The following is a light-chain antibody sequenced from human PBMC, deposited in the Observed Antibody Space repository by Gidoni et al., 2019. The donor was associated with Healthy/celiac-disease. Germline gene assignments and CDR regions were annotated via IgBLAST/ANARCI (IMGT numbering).Light chain of an antibody. Sequence: EIVMTQSPATLSVSPGERATLSCRASQSVSSNLAWYQQKPGQAPRLLIYGASTRATGIPARFSGSGSATEFTLTISSLQSEDFAVYYCQQYNNWQYTFGQGTKLEIK. J-gene: IGKJ2*01. V-gene: IGKV3D-15*01. CDR3: QQYNNWQYT. CDR2: GAS. CDR1: QSVSSN.